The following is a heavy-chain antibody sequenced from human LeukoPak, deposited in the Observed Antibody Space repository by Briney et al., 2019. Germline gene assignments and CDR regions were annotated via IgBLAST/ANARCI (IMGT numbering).Heavy chain of an antibody. D-gene: IGHD4-11*01. CDR1: GGSVSSGSYY. Sequence: SETLSLTCTVSGGSVSSGSYYWRWIRQPPGRGLEGIGYIYYSGSTNYNPSLKSRVTISVDTSKNQFSLKLSSVTAADTAVYYCAREGLTTVTNYYYYGMDVWGQGTTVTVSS. CDR2: IYYSGST. CDR3: AREGLTTVTNYYYYGMDV. V-gene: IGHV4-61*01. J-gene: IGHJ6*02.